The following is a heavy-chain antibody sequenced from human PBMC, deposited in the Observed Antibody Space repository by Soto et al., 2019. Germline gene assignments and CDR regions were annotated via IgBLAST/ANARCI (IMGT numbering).Heavy chain of an antibody. CDR3: ARDPERSRVDTAMIYGMDV. D-gene: IGHD5-18*01. CDR1: GGSISSSNW. J-gene: IGHJ6*02. Sequence: SETLSLTCAVSGGSISSSNWWSWVRQPPGKGLEWIGEIYHSGSTNYNPSLKSRVTISVDKSKNQFSLKLSSVTAADTAVYYCARDPERSRVDTAMIYGMDVWGQGTTVTVSS. V-gene: IGHV4-4*02. CDR2: IYHSGST.